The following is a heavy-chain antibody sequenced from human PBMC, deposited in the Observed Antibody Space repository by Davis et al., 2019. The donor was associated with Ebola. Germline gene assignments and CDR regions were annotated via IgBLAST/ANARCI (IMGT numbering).Heavy chain of an antibody. CDR2: ITTSGGST. Sequence: GGSLRPSCPASGSTSSSLAMTWARQAPGKGLEWVSAITTSGGSTYYAYPVKGRFTISRDNSKNTLYLQMNSLTVEDTAVYYCAKGGSGWPSDYTYGKGVWGKGTTVTVSS. D-gene: IGHD6-19*01. CDR1: GSTSSSLA. J-gene: IGHJ6*04. CDR3: AKGGSGWPSDYTYGKGV. V-gene: IGHV3-23*01.